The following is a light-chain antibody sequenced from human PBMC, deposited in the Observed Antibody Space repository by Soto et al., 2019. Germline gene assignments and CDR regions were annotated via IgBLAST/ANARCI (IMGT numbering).Light chain of an antibody. J-gene: IGKJ1*01. Sequence: EIVLTQSPATLSASPGERATLSCRASQSVSTKLAWYQQKPGQAPSLLIYGASSRSTGVPARFSGSGSGTQFTLTISSLQSEDFAVYYCQQFYTSPRTFGQGTKVDIK. V-gene: IGKV3-15*01. CDR1: QSVSTK. CDR3: QQFYTSPRT. CDR2: GAS.